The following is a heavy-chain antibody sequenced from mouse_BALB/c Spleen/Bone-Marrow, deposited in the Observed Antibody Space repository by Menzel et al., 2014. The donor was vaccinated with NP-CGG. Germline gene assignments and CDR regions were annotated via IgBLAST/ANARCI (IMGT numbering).Heavy chain of an antibody. Sequence: VKVVESGAELAKPGASVKMSCKASGYTFTSYWMHWVKQRPGQGLEWIGYINPSTGYTEYNQKFKDKATLTADKSSSTAYMQLSSLTSEDSAVYYCARDYRYDGFAYWGQGTLVTVSA. V-gene: IGHV1-7*01. CDR2: INPSTGYT. D-gene: IGHD2-14*01. J-gene: IGHJ3*01. CDR1: GYTFTSYW. CDR3: ARDYRYDGFAY.